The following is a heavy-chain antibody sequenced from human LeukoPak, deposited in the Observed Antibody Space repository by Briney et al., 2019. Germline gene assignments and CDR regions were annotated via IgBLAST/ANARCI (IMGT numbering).Heavy chain of an antibody. J-gene: IGHJ4*02. Sequence: PGGSLRLSCAASGFTFSSYSMNWVRQAPGKGLEWVSYISSSSSTIYYAYSVKGRFTISRDNAKNSLYLQMNSLRAEDTAVYYCASLLFGVDDYWGQGTLVTVSS. CDR2: ISSSSSTI. V-gene: IGHV3-48*01. CDR1: GFTFSSYS. D-gene: IGHD3-3*01. CDR3: ASLLFGVDDY.